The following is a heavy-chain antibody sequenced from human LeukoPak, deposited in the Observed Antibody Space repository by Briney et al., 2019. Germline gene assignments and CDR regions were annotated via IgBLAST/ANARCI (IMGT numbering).Heavy chain of an antibody. CDR3: ARDVFASSKQSGGNSRYFQH. Sequence: SGGSLRLSCAASGFTFSSYSMNWVRQAPGKGLEWVSYISSSSSAIYYADSVKGRFTISRDNAKNSLYLQMSSLRDEDTAVYYCARDVFASSKQSGGNSRYFQHWGQGTLVTVSS. CDR1: GFTFSSYS. D-gene: IGHD3-10*01. J-gene: IGHJ1*01. CDR2: ISSSSSAI. V-gene: IGHV3-48*02.